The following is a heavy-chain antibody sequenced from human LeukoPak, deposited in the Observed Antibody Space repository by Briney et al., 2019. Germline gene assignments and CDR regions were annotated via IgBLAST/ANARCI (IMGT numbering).Heavy chain of an antibody. Sequence: GGSLRLSCAASGFTLSSYAMHWVRQAPGKGLEWVAVMSYDGSNKYYADSVKGRFTISRDNSKNTLYLQMNSPRAEDTAVYYCARAMGEDYYYGMDVWGKGTTVTVSS. D-gene: IGHD2-21*01. CDR2: MSYDGSNK. CDR3: ARAMGEDYYYGMDV. J-gene: IGHJ6*04. CDR1: GFTLSSYA. V-gene: IGHV3-30*04.